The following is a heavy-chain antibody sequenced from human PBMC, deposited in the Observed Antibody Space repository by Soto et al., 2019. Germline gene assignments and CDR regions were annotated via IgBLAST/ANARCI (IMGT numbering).Heavy chain of an antibody. D-gene: IGHD3-3*01. CDR2: IYYSGST. CDR1: GSSISSYY. CDR3: ARADGITIFGVVTHDAFDI. V-gene: IGHV4-59*13. J-gene: IGHJ3*02. Sequence: SETLSLTSPVSGSSISSYYWSWIRQPLGKGLECIGYIYYSGSTNYNPSLKSRVTISVDTSKNQFSLKLSSVTAADTAVYYCARADGITIFGVVTHDAFDIWGQGTMVT.